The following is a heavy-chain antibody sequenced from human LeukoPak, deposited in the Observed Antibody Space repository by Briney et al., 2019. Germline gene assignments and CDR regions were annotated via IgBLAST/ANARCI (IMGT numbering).Heavy chain of an antibody. Sequence: PGGSLRLSCAASGFTFSNYAMRWVRQAPGKGLEWVSSITKSGDNTYYTDSVKGRFTISRDNSKNTLYLQMHSLRAEDTALYYCAYSNYWYPVDYWGRGTLVTVSS. D-gene: IGHD4-11*01. V-gene: IGHV3-23*01. CDR3: AYSNYWYPVDY. CDR1: GFTFSNYA. J-gene: IGHJ4*02. CDR2: ITKSGDNT.